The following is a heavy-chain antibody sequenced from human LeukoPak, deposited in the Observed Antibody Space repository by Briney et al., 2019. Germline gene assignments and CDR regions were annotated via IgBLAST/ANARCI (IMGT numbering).Heavy chain of an antibody. Sequence: ASVKVSCKASGGTFSSYAISWVRQAPGQGLEWMGWISAYNRNTNYAQKVQGRVTMTIETSTSTAYMELRGLRSDDTAVYYCARFPRYYGDYTRDYYYGMDVWGQGTTVTVSS. V-gene: IGHV1-18*01. CDR1: GGTFSSYA. CDR3: ARFPRYYGDYTRDYYYGMDV. CDR2: ISAYNRNT. D-gene: IGHD4-17*01. J-gene: IGHJ6*02.